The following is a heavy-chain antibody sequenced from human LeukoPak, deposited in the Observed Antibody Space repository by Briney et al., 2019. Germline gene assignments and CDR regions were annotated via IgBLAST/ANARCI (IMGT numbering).Heavy chain of an antibody. V-gene: IGHV4-34*01. CDR2: INHSGST. CDR3: ARVPSYDFWSGYSFDY. J-gene: IGHJ4*02. D-gene: IGHD3-3*01. CDR1: GGSFSGYY. Sequence: SETLSLTCAVYGGSFSGYYWSWIRQPPGKGLEWIGEINHSGSTNYNPSLKSRVTISVDTSKNQFSLKLSSVTAADTAVYYCARVPSYDFWSGYSFDYWGQGTLVTVSS.